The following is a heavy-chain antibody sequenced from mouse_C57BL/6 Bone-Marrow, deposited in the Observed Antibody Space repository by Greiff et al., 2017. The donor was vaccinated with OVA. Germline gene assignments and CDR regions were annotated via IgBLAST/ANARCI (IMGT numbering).Heavy chain of an antibody. D-gene: IGHD1-1*01. CDR3: AREAYYGSRDWYCDV. V-gene: IGHV1-82*01. Sequence: VKLMESGPELVKPGASVKISCKASGYAFSSSWMNWVKQRPGKGLEWIGRLYPGDGDTNYNGKFKGKATLTADKSSSTAYMQLSSLTSEDSAVYFCAREAYYGSRDWYCDVWGTGTTVTVSS. J-gene: IGHJ1*03. CDR1: GYAFSSSW. CDR2: LYPGDGDT.